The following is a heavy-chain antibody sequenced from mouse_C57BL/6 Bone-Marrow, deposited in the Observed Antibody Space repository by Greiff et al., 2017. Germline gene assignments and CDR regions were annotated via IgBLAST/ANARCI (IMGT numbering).Heavy chain of an antibody. Sequence: EVMLVESGAELVRPGASVKLSCTASGFNIKDDYMHWVKQRPEQGLEWIGWIDPENGDTEYASTFQGKATITADTSSNTAYLQLSSLTSEDTAVYYCTTVITTVVAYYWYFDVWGTGTTVTVSS. J-gene: IGHJ1*03. CDR2: IDPENGDT. V-gene: IGHV14-4*01. CDR1: GFNIKDDY. CDR3: TTVITTVVAYYWYFDV. D-gene: IGHD1-1*01.